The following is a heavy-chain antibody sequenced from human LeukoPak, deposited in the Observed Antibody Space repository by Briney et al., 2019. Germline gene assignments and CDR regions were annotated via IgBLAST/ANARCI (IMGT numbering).Heavy chain of an antibody. J-gene: IGHJ3*02. V-gene: IGHV3-53*01. Sequence: PGGSLRLSRAASGLTVSSSYMSWVRQAPGKGLEWVSIIYNDGSTYYADSMKGRFTISRDNSKNTLYLQVNSLRAEDTAMYHCARNILSAFDIWGQGTMVTVSS. CDR1: GLTVSSSY. CDR2: IYNDGST. D-gene: IGHD2/OR15-2a*01. CDR3: ARNILSAFDI.